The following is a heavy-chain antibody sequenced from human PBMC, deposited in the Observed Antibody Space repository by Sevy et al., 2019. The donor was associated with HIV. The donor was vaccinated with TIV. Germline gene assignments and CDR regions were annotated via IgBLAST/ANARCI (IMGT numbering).Heavy chain of an antibody. J-gene: IGHJ4*02. CDR1: GYTFTGYY. Sequence: SSVKVSCKASGYTFTGYYMLWVRQAPGQGLEWMGWINPDSGGPNYAPKFQGRVTLTRDTSISTAYMELSRLKSDDTAVYYCVRDDRDGYFDYWGQGTLVTVSS. CDR3: VRDDRDGYFDY. CDR2: INPDSGGP. V-gene: IGHV1-2*02.